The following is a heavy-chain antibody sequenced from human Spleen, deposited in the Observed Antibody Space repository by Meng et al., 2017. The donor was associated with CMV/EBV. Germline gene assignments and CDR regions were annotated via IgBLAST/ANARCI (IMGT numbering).Heavy chain of an antibody. J-gene: IGHJ6*02. D-gene: IGHD3-22*01. CDR1: GFTFSTYW. Sequence: GESLKISCVGSGFTFSTYWMSWVRQTPGKGPEWMANIKQDGSEKYYVDSVKGRFTISRDNSKNTLYLQMNSLRAEDTAVYYCAKALVVITDYYGMDVWGQGTTVTVSS. CDR2: IKQDGSEK. CDR3: AKALVVITDYYGMDV. V-gene: IGHV3-7*03.